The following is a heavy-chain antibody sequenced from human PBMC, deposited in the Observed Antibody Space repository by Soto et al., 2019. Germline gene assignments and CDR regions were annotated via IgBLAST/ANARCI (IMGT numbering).Heavy chain of an antibody. V-gene: IGHV6-1*01. CDR1: GDSVSSNSAA. Sequence: SQTLSLTCAISGDSVSSNSAAWNWIRQSPSRGLEWLGRTYYRSKWYNDYAVSVKSRMTINPDTSKNQFSLHLNSVTPEDTAVYYCARDQVFETNDAFDVWGQGTMVTVSS. CDR3: ARDQVFETNDAFDV. J-gene: IGHJ3*01. CDR2: TYYRSKWYN.